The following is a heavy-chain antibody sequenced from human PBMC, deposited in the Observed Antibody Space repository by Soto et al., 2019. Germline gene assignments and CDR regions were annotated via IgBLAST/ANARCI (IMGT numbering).Heavy chain of an antibody. V-gene: IGHV1-3*01. CDR1: GYTFSSFA. CDR3: AVGGGGTRY. CDR2: INPGVGYT. J-gene: IGHJ4*02. D-gene: IGHD2-15*01. Sequence: QVQLVQSGAEVKKPGASVKVSCKTSGYTFSSFAIHWVRQAPGQGLEWMAWINPGVGYTRLLQKFQGRVTISRDTSATTAFMELNSLTSEDTAVYYCAVGGGGTRYWGQGTLVTVSS.